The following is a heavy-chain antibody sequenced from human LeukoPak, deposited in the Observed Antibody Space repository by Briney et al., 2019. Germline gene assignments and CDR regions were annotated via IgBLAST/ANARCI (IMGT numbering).Heavy chain of an antibody. CDR3: AELGITMIGGV. CDR2: ISSSGSTI. J-gene: IGHJ6*04. V-gene: IGHV3-48*03. D-gene: IGHD3-10*02. Sequence: GGSLRLSCAASGFTFRSFEMKWVRQAPGQGLEWVSYISSSGSTIYYADSVKGRFTISRDNAKNSLYLQMNSLRAEDTAVYYCAELGITMIGGVWGKGTTVTISS. CDR1: GFTFRSFE.